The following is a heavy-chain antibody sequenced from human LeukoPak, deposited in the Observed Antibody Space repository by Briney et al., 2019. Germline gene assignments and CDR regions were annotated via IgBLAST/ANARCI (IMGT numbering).Heavy chain of an antibody. CDR1: GFTFSSYA. CDR3: ARGRGMATNWVAAFDI. CDR2: ISYDGSNK. J-gene: IGHJ3*02. D-gene: IGHD5-24*01. V-gene: IGHV3-30-3*01. Sequence: TGGSLRLSCAASGFTFSSYAMHWVRQAPGKGLEWVAVISYDGSNKYYADSVKGRFTISRDNAKNTLYLQMNSLRAEDTAVYYCARGRGMATNWVAAFDIWGQGTMVTVSS.